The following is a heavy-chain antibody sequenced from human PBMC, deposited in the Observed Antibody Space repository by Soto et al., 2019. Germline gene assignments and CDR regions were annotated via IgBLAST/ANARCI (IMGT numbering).Heavy chain of an antibody. J-gene: IGHJ5*02. V-gene: IGHV3-23*01. Sequence: EVQLLESGGGLVQPGGSLRLSCAASGFTFSSYAMNWVRQAPGKGLEWVSGISGSGGGTYYADSVKGRFTISRDNSKNTLYLQMNSLRAEDTAVYYCAKDYFFDSSGQGVRTWFDPWGRGTLVTVSS. D-gene: IGHD3-22*01. CDR1: GFTFSSYA. CDR3: AKDYFFDSSGQGVRTWFDP. CDR2: ISGSGGGT.